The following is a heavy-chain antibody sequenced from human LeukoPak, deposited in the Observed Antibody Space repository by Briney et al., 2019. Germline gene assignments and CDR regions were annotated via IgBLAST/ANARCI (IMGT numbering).Heavy chain of an antibody. CDR3: AKDPSSTDFDY. V-gene: IGHV3-30*18. CDR2: ISYDGSNK. D-gene: IGHD5/OR15-5a*01. Sequence: GGSLRLSCAASGFTFSSYGMHWVRQVPGKGLEWVAVISYDGSNKYYADSVKGRFTISRDNSKNTLYLQMNSLRAEDTAVYYCAKDPSSTDFDYWGQGTLVTVSS. J-gene: IGHJ4*02. CDR1: GFTFSSYG.